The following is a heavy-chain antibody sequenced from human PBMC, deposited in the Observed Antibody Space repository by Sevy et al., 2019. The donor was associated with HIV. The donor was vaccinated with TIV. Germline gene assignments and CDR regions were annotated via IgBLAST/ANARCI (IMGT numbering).Heavy chain of an antibody. CDR1: GFTFSSYS. CDR2: ISSSSSYI. CDR3: ARDSVIIQDFDY. J-gene: IGHJ4*02. D-gene: IGHD2-15*01. Sequence: GGSLRLSCAASGFTFSSYSMIWVRQAPGKGLEWVSSISSSSSYIYYADSVKGRFTISRDNAKNSLYLQMNSLRAEDTAVYYCARDSVIIQDFDYWGQGTLVTVSS. V-gene: IGHV3-21*01.